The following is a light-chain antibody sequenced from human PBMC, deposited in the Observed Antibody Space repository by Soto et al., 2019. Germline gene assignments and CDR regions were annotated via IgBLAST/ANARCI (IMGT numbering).Light chain of an antibody. Sequence: EIVWTQSPGTLSLSPGERATLSCRVSQSVRSSYLAWYQHKTGQDPRLLIYGASNRATGIPARFSGIVSGTDFNLTLRRLETEDCAVYEGQQRSNWPITVCPLTRREIK. CDR2: GAS. J-gene: IGKJ5*01. V-gene: IGKV3D-20*02. CDR3: QQRSNWPIT. CDR1: QSVRSSY.